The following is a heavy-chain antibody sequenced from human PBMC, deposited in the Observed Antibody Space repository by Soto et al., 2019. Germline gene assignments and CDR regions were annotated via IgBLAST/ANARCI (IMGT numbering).Heavy chain of an antibody. CDR2: IGIGSSTK. J-gene: IGHJ3*01. Sequence: PGGSLRLSCAASGFTFRNYGMNWVRQAPGKGLEWVSYIGIGSSTKYYADSVKGRFTIYRDNAKNSLYLQMNRLRAVDKAVYYCACDQFYYNDISGRPLNAFDVWGQGTMVTDSS. V-gene: IGHV3-48*01. CDR1: GFTFRNYG. CDR3: ACDQFYYNDISGRPLNAFDV. D-gene: IGHD3-22*01.